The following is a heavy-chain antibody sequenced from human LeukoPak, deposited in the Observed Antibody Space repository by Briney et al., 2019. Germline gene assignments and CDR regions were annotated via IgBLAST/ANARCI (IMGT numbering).Heavy chain of an antibody. V-gene: IGHV4-59*01. CDR1: GGSINNYY. CDR2: IFEIGNT. Sequence: SETLSLTCSVSGGSINNYYWTWIRQPPGKGLEWVGYIFEIGNTNYNPSLKSRVTVSLETSKNQFSLRLNSVTAADTAVYYCARGMMPDWFDFWGQGTLDTVSS. D-gene: IGHD2-2*01. CDR3: ARGMMPDWFDF. J-gene: IGHJ5*01.